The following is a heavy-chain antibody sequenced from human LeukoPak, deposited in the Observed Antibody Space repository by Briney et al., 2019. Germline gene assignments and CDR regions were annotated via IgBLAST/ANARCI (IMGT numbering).Heavy chain of an antibody. V-gene: IGHV4-4*02. CDR3: ARLAGPRNFINY. CDR2: IYHSGST. CDR1: GGSISSSNW. J-gene: IGHJ4*02. Sequence: SGTLSLTCAVSGGSISSSNWWSWVRQPPGKGLEWIGEIYHSGSTNYNPSLKSRVAISVDTSKNHFSLKLSSVTAADTAVYYCARLAGPRNFINYWGQGTLVTVSS. D-gene: IGHD6-19*01.